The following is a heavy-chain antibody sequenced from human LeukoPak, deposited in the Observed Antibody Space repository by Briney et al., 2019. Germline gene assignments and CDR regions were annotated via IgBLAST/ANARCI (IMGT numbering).Heavy chain of an antibody. CDR3: ARRGTGYDYYYFYYMDV. CDR1: GFTFSSYA. Sequence: GGSLRLSCAASGFTFSSYAMSWVRQAPGKGLEWVANIKQDGSEKYYVDSVKGRFTISRDNAKNSLNLQMNSLRAEDTAVYYCARRGTGYDYYYFYYMDVWGKGTTVTVSS. J-gene: IGHJ6*03. V-gene: IGHV3-7*01. D-gene: IGHD3/OR15-3a*01. CDR2: IKQDGSEK.